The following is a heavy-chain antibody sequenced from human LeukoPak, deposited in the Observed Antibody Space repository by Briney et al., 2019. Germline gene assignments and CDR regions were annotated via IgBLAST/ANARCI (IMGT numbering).Heavy chain of an antibody. Sequence: SETLSLTCSVSGGSINSYYWSWIRQPPGKGLEWIAYIYYSGSTNYNPSLKSRVTISVDTSKNQFSLMLSSVTAADTAVYYCARHNARLRGWIGEVDFWGQGALVTVSS. D-gene: IGHD3-10*01. CDR2: IYYSGST. CDR3: ARHNARLRGWIGEVDF. CDR1: GGSINSYY. J-gene: IGHJ4*02. V-gene: IGHV4-59*08.